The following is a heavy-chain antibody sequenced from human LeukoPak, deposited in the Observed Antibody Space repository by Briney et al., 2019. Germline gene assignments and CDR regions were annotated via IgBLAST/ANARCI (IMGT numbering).Heavy chain of an antibody. CDR2: IYSGGGT. J-gene: IGHJ4*02. CDR1: GFTVSSNY. D-gene: IGHD3-22*01. CDR3: ARDLNYDSAY. V-gene: IGHV3-53*01. Sequence: GGSLRLSCAASGFTVSSNYMSWVRQAPGKGLEWVSVIYSGGGTYYADSVKSRFTISRDNYKNTVYLQMNSLRAEDTAVYYCARDLNYDSAYWGQGTLVTVSS.